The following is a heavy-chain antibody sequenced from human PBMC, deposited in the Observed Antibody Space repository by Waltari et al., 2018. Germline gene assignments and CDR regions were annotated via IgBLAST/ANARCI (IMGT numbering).Heavy chain of an antibody. CDR1: AGSLDTYY. J-gene: IGHJ5*02. Sequence: QMQLQESGPGLVKPSETLSLTCTLSAGSLDTYYCMWFRQPPGKRLEWIGYIYYSGSTNYSPAIKGRVTMSRDTSKNESSLRLNSVTGADTAVYYCARPILGARVDPWGEGTQVTVSS. CDR2: IYYSGST. D-gene: IGHD1-26*01. V-gene: IGHV4-59*01. CDR3: ARPILGARVDP.